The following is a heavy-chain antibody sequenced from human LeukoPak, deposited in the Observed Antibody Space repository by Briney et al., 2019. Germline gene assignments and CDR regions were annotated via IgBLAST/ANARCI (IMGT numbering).Heavy chain of an antibody. D-gene: IGHD6-13*01. V-gene: IGHV4-34*01. Sequence: SSEALSLTCAVYGGSFSGYYWSWIRQPPGKGLEWIGEINHSGSTNYNPSLKSRVTISVDTSKNQFSLKLSSVTAADTAVYYCASTGSSSWSYYFDYWGQGTLVTVSS. J-gene: IGHJ4*02. CDR3: ASTGSSSWSYYFDY. CDR2: INHSGST. CDR1: GGSFSGYY.